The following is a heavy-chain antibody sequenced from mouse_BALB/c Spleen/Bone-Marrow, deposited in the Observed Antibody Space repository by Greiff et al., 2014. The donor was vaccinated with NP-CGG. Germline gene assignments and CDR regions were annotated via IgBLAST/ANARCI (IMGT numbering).Heavy chain of an antibody. CDR1: GYSFTSYY. V-gene: IGHV1-66*01. J-gene: IGHJ4*01. D-gene: IGHD1-1*02. CDR3: AKGWYGGGDYYAMDY. Sequence: QVQLQQSGPELVKPGASVKISCKASGYSFTSYYIHWVKQRPGQGLEWIGWIFPGNGNTKYNEKFKGKATLTADTSSSTAYMQLSSVPSGDSADYFCAKGWYGGGDYYAMDYWGQGTSVTVSS. CDR2: IFPGNGNT.